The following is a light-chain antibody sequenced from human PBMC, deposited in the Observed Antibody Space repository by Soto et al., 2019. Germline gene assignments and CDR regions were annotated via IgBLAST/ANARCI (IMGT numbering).Light chain of an antibody. Sequence: QSVLTQPPSVSGAPGQRVTISCTGISSNIGAGYDVHWYQQLPGTAPKLLIYGNSNRPSGVPDRFSGSKSGTSASLAITGLQAEDEADYYCQSDDSSLSAVVFGGGTKLTVL. J-gene: IGLJ2*01. V-gene: IGLV1-40*01. CDR3: QSDDSSLSAVV. CDR1: SSNIGAGYD. CDR2: GNS.